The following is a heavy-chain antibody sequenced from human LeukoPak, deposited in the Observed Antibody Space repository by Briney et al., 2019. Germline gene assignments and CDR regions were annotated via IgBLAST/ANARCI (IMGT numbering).Heavy chain of an antibody. V-gene: IGHV3-48*04. CDR2: ISSSSSTI. CDR3: ARDPRYYDFWSGSPDY. J-gene: IGHJ4*02. D-gene: IGHD3-3*01. CDR1: GFTFSSYS. Sequence: GGSLRLSCAASGFTFSSYSMNWVRQAPGKGLEWVSYISSSSSTIYYADSVKGRFTIFRDNAKNSLYLQMNSLRAEDTAVYYCARDPRYYDFWSGSPDYWGQGTLVTVSS.